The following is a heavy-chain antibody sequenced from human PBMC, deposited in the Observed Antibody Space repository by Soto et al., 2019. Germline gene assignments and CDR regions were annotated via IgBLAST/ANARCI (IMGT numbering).Heavy chain of an antibody. CDR2: ISAYNGNT. D-gene: IGHD2-2*01. Sequence: ASVKVSCKASGYTFTSYGISWVRQAPGQGLEWMGWISAYNGNTNYAQELQGRVTMTTDTSTSTAYMELRSLRSDDTAVYYCARKGYCSSTSCYSRVYYYYGMDVWGQGTTVTVSS. CDR3: ARKGYCSSTSCYSRVYYYYGMDV. V-gene: IGHV1-18*04. CDR1: GYTFTSYG. J-gene: IGHJ6*02.